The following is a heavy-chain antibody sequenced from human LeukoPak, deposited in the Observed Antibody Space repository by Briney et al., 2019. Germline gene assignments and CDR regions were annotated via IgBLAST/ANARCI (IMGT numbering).Heavy chain of an antibody. D-gene: IGHD3-22*01. Sequence: GASVTVSCKASGYTFTGYYMHWVRQAPGQGLEWMGWINPNSGGTNYAQKFQGRVTMTRDTSISTAYMELSRLRSDDTAVYYCARGEYYYDSSGYYDYWGQGTLVTVSS. V-gene: IGHV1-2*02. CDR3: ARGEYYYDSSGYYDY. CDR2: INPNSGGT. J-gene: IGHJ4*02. CDR1: GYTFTGYY.